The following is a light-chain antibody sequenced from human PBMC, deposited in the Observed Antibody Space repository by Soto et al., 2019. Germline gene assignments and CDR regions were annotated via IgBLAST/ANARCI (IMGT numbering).Light chain of an antibody. Sequence: DIQMTQSPSSLSASVGDRVTITCRASQSISSYLNWYQQKPGKAPKLLIYAASSLQSGVPSRFSWSGSGTDFTLTISSLQPENFATYYCQQSYSTPWTFGQGTKVDIK. CDR3: QQSYSTPWT. CDR2: AAS. CDR1: QSISSY. J-gene: IGKJ1*01. V-gene: IGKV1-39*01.